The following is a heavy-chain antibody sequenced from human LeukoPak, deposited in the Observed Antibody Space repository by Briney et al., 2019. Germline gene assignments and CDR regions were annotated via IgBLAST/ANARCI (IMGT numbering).Heavy chain of an antibody. V-gene: IGHV3-53*01. J-gene: IGHJ4*02. CDR1: GFTVSGNY. CDR3: VADSRAAYYFDY. CDR2: IYSGGST. Sequence: GGSLRLSCAASGFTVSGNYMSWVRQAPGKGLEWVPVIYSGGSTYYADSVEGRFTISRDNSKNTLYLQMNSLRAEDTAVYYCVADSRAAYYFDYWGQGTLVTVSS. D-gene: IGHD3-22*01.